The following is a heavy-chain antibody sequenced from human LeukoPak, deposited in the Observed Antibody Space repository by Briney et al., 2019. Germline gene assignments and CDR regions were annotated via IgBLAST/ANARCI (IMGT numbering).Heavy chain of an antibody. V-gene: IGHV3-9*01. Sequence: GSSLRLSCAASGFTFDDYAMHWVRQAPGTGLEWVSGISWNSGSIGYADSVKGRFTISRDNAKNSLYLQMNSLRAEDTALYYCARGADSSGYLSGYWGQGTLVTVSS. J-gene: IGHJ4*02. CDR3: ARGADSSGYLSGY. D-gene: IGHD3-22*01. CDR2: ISWNSGSI. CDR1: GFTFDDYA.